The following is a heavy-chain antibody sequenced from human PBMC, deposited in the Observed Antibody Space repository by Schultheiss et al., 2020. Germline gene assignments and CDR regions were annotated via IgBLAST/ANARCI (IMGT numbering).Heavy chain of an antibody. V-gene: IGHV3-9*01. CDR2: ISWNSGSI. CDR1: GYTFTSYG. Sequence: SLKISCEASGYTFTSYGMHWVRQVPGKGLEWVSGISWNSGSIGYADSVKGRFTISSDNAKNSLYLQMNSLRAEDTALYYCVRSGYDVDYFDYWGQGTLVTVSS. CDR3: VRSGYDVDYFDY. J-gene: IGHJ4*02. D-gene: IGHD5-12*01.